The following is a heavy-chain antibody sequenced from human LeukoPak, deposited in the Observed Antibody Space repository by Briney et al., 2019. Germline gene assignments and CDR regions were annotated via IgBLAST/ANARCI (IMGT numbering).Heavy chain of an antibody. V-gene: IGHV3-53*01. CDR3: AGGDFDY. CDR1: GFTVSTSY. J-gene: IGHJ4*02. CDR2: IFGGGNT. Sequence: GGSLRLSCAASGFTVSTSYMNWVRQAPGKGLEWISVIFGGGNTYYADPVKGRFTISRDNSKNTLYLQMNSLRGEDTAVYYCAGGDFDYWGQGTLVTVSS.